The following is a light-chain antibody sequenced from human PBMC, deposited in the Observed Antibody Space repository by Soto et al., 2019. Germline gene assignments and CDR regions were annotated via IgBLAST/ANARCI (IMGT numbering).Light chain of an antibody. CDR2: AAS. CDR3: QKCNSAPFT. Sequence: DIQMTQSPSSLDASIGDSVTITCRASQGIGNYLAWYQQKPGRVPKLLMYAASTLQSGVPSRFSGGGSGTDFTLAISSLQPEDVATYCCQKCNSAPFTFGPATKVDI. CDR1: QGIGNY. V-gene: IGKV1-27*01. J-gene: IGKJ3*01.